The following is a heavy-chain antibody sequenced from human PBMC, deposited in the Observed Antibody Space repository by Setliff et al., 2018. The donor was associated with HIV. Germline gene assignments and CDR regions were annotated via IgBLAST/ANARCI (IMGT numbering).Heavy chain of an antibody. D-gene: IGHD2-8*01. CDR2: ISNSSHDI. CDR1: GTDLNVGY. J-gene: IGHJ6*03. Sequence: TGGSLRLSCVASGTDLNVGYMSWIRQAPGKGPEWVSYISNSSHDIAYLDSVKGRFTISRDNAKNSLYLQMNSLRAEDTAVYYCARDNGDYYYYMDVWGKGTTVTVSS. V-gene: IGHV3-11*04. CDR3: ARDNGDYYYYMDV.